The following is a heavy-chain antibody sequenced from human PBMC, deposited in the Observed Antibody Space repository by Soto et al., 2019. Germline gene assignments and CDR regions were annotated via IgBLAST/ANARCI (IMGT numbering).Heavy chain of an antibody. J-gene: IGHJ6*02. CDR2: IYYSGST. Sequence: ASGTPFPTRPFSCGSLSRGGFFWSWIPQHPGKGLEWIGYIYYSGSTYYNPSLKSRVTISVDTSKNQFSLKLSSVTAADTAVYYCARVRGGVDYYGMDVWGQGTTVTVSS. CDR3: ARVRGGVDYYGMDV. CDR1: CGSLSRGGFF. D-gene: IGHD3-16*01. V-gene: IGHV4-31*03.